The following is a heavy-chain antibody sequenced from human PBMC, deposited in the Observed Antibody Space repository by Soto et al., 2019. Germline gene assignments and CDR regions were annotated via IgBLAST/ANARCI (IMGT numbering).Heavy chain of an antibody. V-gene: IGHV4-4*02. D-gene: IGHD3-22*01. CDR2: INHSGAT. J-gene: IGHJ4*02. CDR3: AGDRDSVRWTNLDF. Sequence: PSETLSLTCAVSGVSLINNNWSWVRQPPGKGLEWIGEINHSGATNYNPSLRGRVTMSVDKSKNQFSVKLNSVTAADTAVYYCAGDRDSVRWTNLDFWGQGALVTVSS. CDR1: GVSLINNNW.